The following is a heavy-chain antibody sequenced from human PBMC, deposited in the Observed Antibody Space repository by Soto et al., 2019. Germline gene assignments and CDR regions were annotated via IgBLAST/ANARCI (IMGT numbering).Heavy chain of an antibody. Sequence: GGSLRLSCAASGFTFSSYAMHWVRQAPGKGLEWVAVISYDGSNKYYADSVKGRFTISRDNSKNTLYLQMNSLRAEDTAVYYCAKVGTSYYDFWRGYPIWGQGTMVTVSS. D-gene: IGHD3-3*01. V-gene: IGHV3-30-3*01. CDR2: ISYDGSNK. CDR1: GFTFSSYA. CDR3: AKVGTSYYDFWRGYPI. J-gene: IGHJ3*02.